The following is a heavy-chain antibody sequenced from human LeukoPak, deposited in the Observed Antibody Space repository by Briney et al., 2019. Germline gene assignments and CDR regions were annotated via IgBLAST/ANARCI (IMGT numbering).Heavy chain of an antibody. Sequence: GGSLRLSCAASGFTFSSYAMHWVRQAPGKGLEWVAVISYDGSNKYYADSVKGRFTISRDNSKNTLYLQMNSLRAEDTAVYYCARAVAVPGTSDYYCGMDVWGKGTTVTVSS. CDR2: ISYDGSNK. D-gene: IGHD6-19*01. J-gene: IGHJ6*04. V-gene: IGHV3-30*04. CDR1: GFTFSSYA. CDR3: ARAVAVPGTSDYYCGMDV.